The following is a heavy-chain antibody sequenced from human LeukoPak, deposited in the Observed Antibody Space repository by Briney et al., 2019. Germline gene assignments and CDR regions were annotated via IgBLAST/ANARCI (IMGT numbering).Heavy chain of an antibody. D-gene: IGHD2/OR15-2a*01. CDR2: LNPHSGVT. J-gene: IGHJ5*02. V-gene: IGHV1-2*02. CDR3: ARELIEDQNWFDP. CDR1: GYTFTDYF. Sequence: GASVKVSCKASGYTFTDYFIHWVRQAPGQGLEWMGWLNPHSGVTKYAQKFQGRVTMTRGTSISTAYMDLSGLKSDDTAVYFCARELIEDQNWFDPWGQGTLVTVSS.